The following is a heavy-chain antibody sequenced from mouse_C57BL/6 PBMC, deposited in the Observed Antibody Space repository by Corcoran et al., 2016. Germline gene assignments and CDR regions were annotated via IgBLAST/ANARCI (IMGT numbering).Heavy chain of an antibody. CDR3: ADYSKEGYYAMDY. CDR2: ISYDGSN. J-gene: IGHJ4*01. V-gene: IGHV3-6*01. D-gene: IGHD2-5*01. Sequence: DVQLQESGPGLVKPSQSLSLTCSVTGYSITSGYYWNWIRQFPGNKLEWMGYISYDGSNNYNPSLKNRISITRDTSKNQFFLKLNSVNTEDTATYYCADYSKEGYYAMDYWGQGTSVTVSS. CDR1: GYSITSGYY.